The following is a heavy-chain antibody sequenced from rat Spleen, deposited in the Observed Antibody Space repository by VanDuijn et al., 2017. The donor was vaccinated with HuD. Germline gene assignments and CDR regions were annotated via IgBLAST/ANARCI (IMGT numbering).Heavy chain of an antibody. J-gene: IGHJ2*01. CDR2: IWGDGST. CDR1: GFSLISYA. CDR3: ARADVAGLSTDGI. Sequence: QVQLKESGPGLVQSSQTLSLTCNVSGFSLISYAVNWVRQPPGKGLEWMGGIWGDGSTNYNSAIKSRLSISRDTSKSQVFLKMNSLQIEDTATYFCARADVAGLSTDGIWGQGIMVTVSS. D-gene: IGHD1-2*01. V-gene: IGHV2-15*01.